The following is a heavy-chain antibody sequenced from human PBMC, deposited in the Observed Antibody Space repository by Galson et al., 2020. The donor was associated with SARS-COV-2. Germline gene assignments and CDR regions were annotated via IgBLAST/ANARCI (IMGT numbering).Heavy chain of an antibody. D-gene: IGHD3-3*01. Sequence: ASVKVSCKVSGYTFSELSMHWVRQAPGKGLEWMGGFDPEDGETIYAQKFQGRVTMTEDTSTDTGYMELNSLRSEDTAVYYCATVSKWEWFLKGGAFDFWGQGTLVTVSS. J-gene: IGHJ4*02. V-gene: IGHV1-24*01. CDR2: FDPEDGET. CDR1: GYTFSELS. CDR3: ATVSKWEWFLKGGAFDF.